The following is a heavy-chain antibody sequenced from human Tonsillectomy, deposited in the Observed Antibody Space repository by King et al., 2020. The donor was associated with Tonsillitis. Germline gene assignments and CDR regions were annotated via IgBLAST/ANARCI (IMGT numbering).Heavy chain of an antibody. D-gene: IGHD3-22*01. Sequence: QLQESGPGLVKPSETLSLTCAVSGCSISTGYYWGWIRQPPGKGLEWIGSFYHSGTTYYTPSLKSRVTISVDTSRNQFSLKLSSVTAADTAVYYCAKDMNYYHSSDRYFDLWGRGTLVTVSS. V-gene: IGHV4-38-2*01. CDR3: AKDMNYYHSSDRYFDL. CDR2: FYHSGTT. J-gene: IGHJ2*01. CDR1: GCSISTGYY.